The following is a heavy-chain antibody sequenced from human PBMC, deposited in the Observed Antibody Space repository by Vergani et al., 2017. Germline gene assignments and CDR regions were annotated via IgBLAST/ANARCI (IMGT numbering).Heavy chain of an antibody. Sequence: QVQLQESGPGLVKPSQTLSLTCTVSGGSISSGGYYWSWIRQHPGKGLEWIGYIYYSGSTYYNPSLKSRVTISVDTSKNQFSLKLSSVTAADTAVYYCARGVVSVTGTDYFYYGLDVWGQGTAVTVSS. CDR1: GGSISSGGYY. V-gene: IGHV4-31*03. D-gene: IGHD6-19*01. CDR3: ARGVVSVTGTDYFYYGLDV. CDR2: IYYSGST. J-gene: IGHJ6*02.